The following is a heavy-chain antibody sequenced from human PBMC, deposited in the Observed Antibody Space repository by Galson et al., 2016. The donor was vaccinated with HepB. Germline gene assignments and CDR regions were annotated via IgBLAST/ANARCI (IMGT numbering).Heavy chain of an antibody. CDR3: SREPHGRTGDYYYYYGMDV. D-gene: IGHD3-10*01. Sequence: SVKVSCKASGYPFTRYYLHWVRQAPGQAPEWMGVINPSGGTNYAQRSQRRVAMTRDTSTSTIYLDLSSRRFEDTALYYCSREPHGRTGDYYYYYGMDVWGQGTTVTVSS. CDR1: GYPFTRYY. J-gene: IGHJ6*01. V-gene: IGHV1-46*01. CDR2: INPSGGT.